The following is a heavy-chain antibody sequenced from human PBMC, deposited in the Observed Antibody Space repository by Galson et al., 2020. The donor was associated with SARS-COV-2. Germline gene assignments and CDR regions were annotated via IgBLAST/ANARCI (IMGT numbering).Heavy chain of an antibody. V-gene: IGHV5-51*01. Sequence: GESLKISCKGSEYSFTTYWIGWVRQMPGKGLEWMGIIYPGDSDTRYSPSLQGQVTISADKSNSTAYLQWSSLKASDTAIYYCARHVGIAAPGHSDYWGQGTLVTVSS. CDR3: ARHVGIAAPGHSDY. J-gene: IGHJ4*02. CDR1: EYSFTTYW. CDR2: IYPGDSDT. D-gene: IGHD6-13*01.